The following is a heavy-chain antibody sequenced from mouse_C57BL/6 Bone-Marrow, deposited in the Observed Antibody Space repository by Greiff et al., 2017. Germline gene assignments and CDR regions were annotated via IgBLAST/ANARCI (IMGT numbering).Heavy chain of an antibody. Sequence: DVKLVESGGDLVTPGGSLKLSCAASGFTFSSYGMSWVRQTPDKRLEWVATISSGGSYTYYPDSVKGRFTISRDNDKNTLYLQMSSLTSEYTAMYYCASVSHWYFDVWGTGTTVTVSS. V-gene: IGHV5-6*02. CDR2: ISSGGSYT. CDR3: ASVSHWYFDV. J-gene: IGHJ1*03. CDR1: GFTFSSYG.